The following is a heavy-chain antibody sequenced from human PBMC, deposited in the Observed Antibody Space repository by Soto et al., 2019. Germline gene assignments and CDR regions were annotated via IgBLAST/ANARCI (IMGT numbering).Heavy chain of an antibody. CDR1: GFTFSSYA. Sequence: EVQLLASGGGLVQPGGSLRLSCAASGFTFSSYAMSWVRQAPGKGLEWVSAISGSGGSTYYADSVKGRFTISRDNSKNSLYLQMNSLIAEDTAVYYCAKDSLGIAARPRSLYDYWGQGTLVTVSS. V-gene: IGHV3-23*01. CDR2: ISGSGGST. D-gene: IGHD6-6*01. CDR3: AKDSLGIAARPRSLYDY. J-gene: IGHJ4*02.